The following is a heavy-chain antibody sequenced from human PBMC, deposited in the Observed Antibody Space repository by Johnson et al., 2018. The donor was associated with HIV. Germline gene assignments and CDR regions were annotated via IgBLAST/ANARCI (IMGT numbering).Heavy chain of an antibody. CDR3: ARAPRPDAFDI. CDR2: IYSGGST. CDR1: GFTVSSNY. V-gene: IGHV3-53*01. J-gene: IGHJ3*02. Sequence: MLLVESGGGVVQPGGSLRLSCAASGFTVSSNYMSWVRQAPGKGLEWVSVIYSGGSTYYADSVKGRFTISRDNSKNTLYLQMNSMRAEDTAVYYCARAPRPDAFDIWGQGTMVTVSS.